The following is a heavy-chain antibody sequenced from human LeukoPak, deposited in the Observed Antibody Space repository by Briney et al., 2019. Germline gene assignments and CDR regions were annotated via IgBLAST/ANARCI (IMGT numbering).Heavy chain of an antibody. CDR2: ISAYNGNT. D-gene: IGHD6-19*01. J-gene: IGHJ5*02. CDR1: GYTFTSYG. CDR3: AKDAWSGYSSGWWNWFDP. V-gene: IGHV1-18*01. Sequence: GASVKVSCKASGYTFTSYGISWVRQAPGQGLAWMGWISAYNGNTNYAQKLQGRVTMTTDTSTSTAYMELRSLRSDDTAVYYCAKDAWSGYSSGWWNWFDPWGQGTLVTVSS.